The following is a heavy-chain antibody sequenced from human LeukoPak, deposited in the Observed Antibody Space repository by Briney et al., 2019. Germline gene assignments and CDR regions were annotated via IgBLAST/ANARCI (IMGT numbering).Heavy chain of an antibody. J-gene: IGHJ4*02. CDR3: ARDHGDGYNPTDYFDY. Sequence: SGGPLRLSCAASGFTFRTYWMSWARQAPGKGPEWVANIKQDGTEKYYVDSVRGRFTISRDNAKNSLYLQMNNLRVEDTAVYYCARDHGDGYNPTDYFDYWGQGTLVTVSS. D-gene: IGHD5-24*01. CDR2: IKQDGTEK. V-gene: IGHV3-7*04. CDR1: GFTFRTYW.